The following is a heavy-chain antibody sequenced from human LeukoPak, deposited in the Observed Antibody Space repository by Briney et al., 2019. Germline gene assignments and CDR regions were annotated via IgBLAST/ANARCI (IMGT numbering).Heavy chain of an antibody. CDR2: IYTSGST. CDR3: ARGQSITMVRGVIITSPSYWFDP. D-gene: IGHD3-10*01. CDR1: GGSISSYY. Sequence: SETLSLTCTVSGGSISSYYWSWIRQPAGKGLEWIGRIYTSGSTNYNPSLKSRVTMSVDTSKNQFSLKLSSVTAADTAVYYCARGQSITMVRGVIITSPSYWFDPWGQGTLVTVSS. V-gene: IGHV4-4*07. J-gene: IGHJ5*02.